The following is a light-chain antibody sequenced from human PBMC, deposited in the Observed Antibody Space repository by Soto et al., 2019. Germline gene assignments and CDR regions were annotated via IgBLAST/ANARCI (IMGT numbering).Light chain of an antibody. J-gene: IGLJ1*01. CDR2: EGI. CDR3: CSYAGSGTDNYV. V-gene: IGLV2-23*01. Sequence: TQPAWESGSPGQASTISCTGTSSDIGTYNLVSWYQHYPGKAPKLMIYEGIKRPSGVSNRFSGSKSGNTAFLTISGLQAEDEADYYCCSYAGSGTDNYVFGSGTKVTVL. CDR1: SSDIGTYNL.